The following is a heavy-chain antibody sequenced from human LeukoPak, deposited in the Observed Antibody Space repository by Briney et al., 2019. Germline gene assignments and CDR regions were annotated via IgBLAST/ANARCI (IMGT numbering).Heavy chain of an antibody. Sequence: SVKVSCKASGYTFTSYAMNWVRQAPGQGLEWMGGIIPIFGTANYAQKFQGRVTITADESTSTAYMELSSLRSEDTAVYYCAGVVPAAPRPYYYYYMDVWGKGTTVTISS. CDR2: IIPIFGTA. D-gene: IGHD2-2*01. V-gene: IGHV1-69*13. CDR3: AGVVPAAPRPYYYYYMDV. J-gene: IGHJ6*03. CDR1: GYTFTSYA.